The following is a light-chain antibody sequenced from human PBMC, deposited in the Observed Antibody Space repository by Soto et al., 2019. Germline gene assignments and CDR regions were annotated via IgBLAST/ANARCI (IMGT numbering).Light chain of an antibody. V-gene: IGLV2-8*01. Sequence: QSALTQPPSASGSPGQSVTISCTGTKSDIGVYDFVSWYQHHPGKAPRLFIYEVVQRPSGVPDRFSGSKSSNTASLTVSGLQAADEADYFCKSYAGSNTYVFGSGTKLTVL. CDR2: EVV. CDR3: KSYAGSNTYV. J-gene: IGLJ1*01. CDR1: KSDIGVYDF.